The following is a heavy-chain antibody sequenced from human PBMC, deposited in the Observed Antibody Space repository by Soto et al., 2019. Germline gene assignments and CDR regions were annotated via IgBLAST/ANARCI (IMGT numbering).Heavy chain of an antibody. V-gene: IGHV4-31*03. CDR2: IYYSGST. Sequence: QVQLQESGPGLVKPSQTLSLTCTVSGGSISSGGYYWSWIRQHPGKGLEWIGYIYYSGSTYYNPSLKSRVTISVDTSKNQFSLKLSSVTAADTAVYYCARDLLPTYYYDSSGYYPRSHAFDIWGQGTMVTVSS. CDR1: GGSISSGGYY. CDR3: ARDLLPTYYYDSSGYYPRSHAFDI. D-gene: IGHD3-22*01. J-gene: IGHJ3*02.